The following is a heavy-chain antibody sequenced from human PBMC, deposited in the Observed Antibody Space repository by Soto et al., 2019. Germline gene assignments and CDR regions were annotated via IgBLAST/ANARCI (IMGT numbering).Heavy chain of an antibody. V-gene: IGHV1-69*13. CDR1: GGTFSSYA. J-gene: IGHJ4*02. Sequence: SVKVSCKASGGTFSSYAISWVRQAPGQGLAWMGGIIPIFGKANYAQKFQGRVTSTADESTSTAYMELSSLRSEDTAVYYCASSSPRAARTENYFDYWGQGTLVTVSS. D-gene: IGHD6-6*01. CDR3: ASSSPRAARTENYFDY. CDR2: IIPIFGKA.